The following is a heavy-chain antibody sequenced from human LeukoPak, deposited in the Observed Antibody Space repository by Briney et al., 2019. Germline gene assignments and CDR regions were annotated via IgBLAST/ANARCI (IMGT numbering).Heavy chain of an antibody. V-gene: IGHV3-48*02. CDR2: ISSSSSTI. D-gene: IGHD3/OR15-3a*01. J-gene: IGHJ4*02. CDR1: GFTVSSYS. Sequence: PGGSLRLSCAAPGFTVSSYSMNWVRQAPGKGLEWVSYISSSSSTIYYADSVKGRFTISRDNAKNSLYLQINSLRDEDTAVYYCARAIGLSDYWGQGTLVTVSS. CDR3: ARAIGLSDY.